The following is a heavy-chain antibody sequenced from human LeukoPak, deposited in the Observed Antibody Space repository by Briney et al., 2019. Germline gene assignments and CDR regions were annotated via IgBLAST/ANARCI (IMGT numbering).Heavy chain of an antibody. CDR3: ARRSSSWHPALDF. J-gene: IGHJ4*02. Sequence: SSETLSLTCNVSGDSINYYYWTWIRQPPGQGLEWIGSIYYNGHTNYNPSLKSRLTMSIDTSNNQFSLSLTSVTAADTAVYYCARRSSSWHPALDFWGQGTLVAVSS. CDR2: IYYNGHT. D-gene: IGHD6-13*01. CDR1: GDSINYYY. V-gene: IGHV4-59*08.